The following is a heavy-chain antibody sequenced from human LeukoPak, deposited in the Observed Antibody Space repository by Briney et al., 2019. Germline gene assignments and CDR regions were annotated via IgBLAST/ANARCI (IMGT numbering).Heavy chain of an antibody. CDR1: GYSISSGYY. CDR2: IYHSGST. V-gene: IGHV4-38-2*02. CDR3: ARRDVYSNYVDY. D-gene: IGHD4-11*01. Sequence: SETLSLTCTVSGYSISSGYYWGWIRQPPGKGLEWIGSIYHSGSTYYNPSLKSRVTISVDTSKNQFSLKLSSVAAADTAVYYCARRDVYSNYVDYWGQGTLVTVSS. J-gene: IGHJ4*02.